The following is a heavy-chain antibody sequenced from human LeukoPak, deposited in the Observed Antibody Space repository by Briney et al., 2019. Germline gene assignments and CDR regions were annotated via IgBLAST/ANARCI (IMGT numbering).Heavy chain of an antibody. CDR2: ISVSGAGT. V-gene: IGHV3-23*01. CDR3: TKGELLLSASDF. CDR1: GITFSSCV. D-gene: IGHD2-15*01. J-gene: IGHJ4*02. Sequence: GRSLRLSCAASGITFSSCVMSWVRQAPMKGLEWVSGISVSGAGTYYVDSVKGRFTISRDNSKNTLYLQMNSLRAEDTAVYYCTKGELLLSASDFWGQGTLVTVSS.